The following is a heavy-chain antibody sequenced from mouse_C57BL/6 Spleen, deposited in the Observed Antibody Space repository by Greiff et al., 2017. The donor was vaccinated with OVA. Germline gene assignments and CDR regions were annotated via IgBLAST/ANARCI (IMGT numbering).Heavy chain of an antibody. CDR3: ARGPHYDYDMAGFAY. CDR2: IDPSDSYT. CDR1: GYTFTSYW. Sequence: QVQLQQPGAELVMPGASVKLSCKASGYTFTSYWMPWVKQRPGQGLEWIGEIDPSDSYTNYNQKFKGKSTLTVAKSSSTAYMQLSSLTSEDSEVYYWARGPHYDYDMAGFAYWGQGTLVTVSA. V-gene: IGHV1-69*01. D-gene: IGHD2-4*01. J-gene: IGHJ3*01.